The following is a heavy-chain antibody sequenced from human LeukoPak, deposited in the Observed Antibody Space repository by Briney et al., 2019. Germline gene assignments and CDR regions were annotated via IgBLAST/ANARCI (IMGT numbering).Heavy chain of an antibody. J-gene: IGHJ6*03. CDR3: ARDGRWLVPYYYMDV. CDR1: GYTFTGYH. CDR2: INPNSGDT. Sequence: ASVKVSCTASGYTFTGYHMHWVRQAPGQGLEWMGWINPNSGDTKYAQKFQGRVTMTRDTPISTAYMELSSLKSDDTAVYYCARDGRWLVPYYYMDVWGKGTTVSVSS. D-gene: IGHD6-19*01. V-gene: IGHV1-2*02.